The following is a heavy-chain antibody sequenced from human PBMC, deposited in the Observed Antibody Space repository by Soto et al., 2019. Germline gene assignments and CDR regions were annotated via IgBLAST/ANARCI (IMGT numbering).Heavy chain of an antibody. D-gene: IGHD3-10*01. V-gene: IGHV4-34*01. CDR3: ARDHYYGSGSYYAGMDV. CDR1: GGSFSGYY. CDR2: INHSGST. Sequence: KPSETLSLTCAVYGGSFSGYYWSWIRQPPGKGLEWIGEINHSGSTNYNPSLKSRVTISVDTSKNQFSLKLSSVTAADTAVYYCARDHYYGSGSYYAGMDVWGRGTTVTVSS. J-gene: IGHJ6*02.